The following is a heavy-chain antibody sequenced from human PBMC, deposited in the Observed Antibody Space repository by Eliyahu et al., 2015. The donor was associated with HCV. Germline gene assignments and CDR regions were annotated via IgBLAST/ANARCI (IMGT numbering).Heavy chain of an antibody. CDR3: ARDLRTASFYGDYLFDY. J-gene: IGHJ4*02. CDR2: ISYDGSNK. CDR1: GFTFXXYA. Sequence: QVQLVESGGGVVQPGRSLRLSCAAXGFTFXXYAMHWVRQAPGKGLEWVAVISYDGSNKYYADSVKGRFTISRDNSKNTLYLQMNSLRAEDTAVYYCARDLRTASFYGDYLFDYWGQGTLVTVSS. D-gene: IGHD4-17*01. V-gene: IGHV3-30-3*01.